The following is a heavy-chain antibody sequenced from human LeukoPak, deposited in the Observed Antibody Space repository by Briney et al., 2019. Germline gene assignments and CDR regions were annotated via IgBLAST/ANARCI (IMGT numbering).Heavy chain of an antibody. Sequence: PSETLSLTCTVSGGSISSGDYYWSWIRQPPGKGLEWIGYIYYSGSTYYNPSLKSRVTISVDTSKNQFSLKLSSVTAADTAVYYCARALLWFGEANWFDPWGQGTLVTVSS. D-gene: IGHD3-10*01. CDR1: GGSISSGDYY. J-gene: IGHJ5*02. V-gene: IGHV4-30-4*01. CDR3: ARALLWFGEANWFDP. CDR2: IYYSGST.